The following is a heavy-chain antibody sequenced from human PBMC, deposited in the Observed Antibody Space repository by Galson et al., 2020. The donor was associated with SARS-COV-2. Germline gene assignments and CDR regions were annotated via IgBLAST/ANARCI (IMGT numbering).Heavy chain of an antibody. CDR3: TRPGISVAGAFDV. J-gene: IGHJ3*01. CDR2: IRTKPNNYAT. CDR1: GLTFSGSA. Sequence: GESLKISCAASGLTFSGSAIHWVRQASGKGLEWVGRIRTKPNNYATAHSASVTGRFTISRDDSKNTAFLQMNSLKTGDTAVYYCTRPGISVAGAFDVWGQGTRVTVSS. V-gene: IGHV3-73*01. D-gene: IGHD6-19*01.